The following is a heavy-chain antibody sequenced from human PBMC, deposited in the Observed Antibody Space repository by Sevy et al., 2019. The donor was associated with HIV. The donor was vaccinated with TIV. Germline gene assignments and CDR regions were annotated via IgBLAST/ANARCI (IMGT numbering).Heavy chain of an antibody. CDR3: ARDEGSGGYPTGYFDY. CDR1: GFTFSSYA. J-gene: IGHJ4*02. Sequence: GGSLRLSCAASGFTFSSYAMHWVRQAPGKGLEWVAVISYDGSNKYYADSVKGRFTISRDNSKNTLYLQMNSLRAEDTAVYYCARDEGSGGYPTGYFDYWGQGTLVTVSS. D-gene: IGHD2-15*01. V-gene: IGHV3-30-3*01. CDR2: ISYDGSNK.